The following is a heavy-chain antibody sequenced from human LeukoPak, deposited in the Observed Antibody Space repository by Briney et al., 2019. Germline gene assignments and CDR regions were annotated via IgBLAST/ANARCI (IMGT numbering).Heavy chain of an antibody. V-gene: IGHV3-23*01. J-gene: IGHJ4*02. CDR1: GLTSINYA. D-gene: IGHD1-26*01. Sequence: GGSLRLSCAASGLTSINYAMSWVRQAPGKGLEWVSSIDSGSAGSTYYADPVKGRSTISRDNSKNTLYLQINKLRAEDTAVYYCARSLGAQRDYWGQGTLVTVSS. CDR3: ARSLGAQRDY. CDR2: IDSGSAGST.